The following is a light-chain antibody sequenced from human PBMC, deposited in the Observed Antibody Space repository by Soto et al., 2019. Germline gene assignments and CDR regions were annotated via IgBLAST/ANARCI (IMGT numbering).Light chain of an antibody. V-gene: IGKV3-20*01. CDR1: QSVSSSY. CDR2: GAS. Sequence: EIVFTQSPSTLSLSPGERATLSCRAIQSVSSSYLARYQQKPGQAPRILIYGASSRATGIPDRFSGSGSGTDFTLTISRLEPEDFAVYYCQQYGSSLTWTFGQGTKV. J-gene: IGKJ1*01. CDR3: QQYGSSLTWT.